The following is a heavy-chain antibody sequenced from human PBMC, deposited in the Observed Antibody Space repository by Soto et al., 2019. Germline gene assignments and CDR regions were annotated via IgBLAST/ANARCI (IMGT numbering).Heavy chain of an antibody. Sequence: GGSLRLSCAASGFSFSTYAMYWVRQAPGKGLEWVAVISYDGSNKYYADSVKGRFTISRDNSKNTLYLQMNSLRVEDTAVYYCARGPAMASYAFDIWGQGTMVTVPS. CDR3: ARGPAMASYAFDI. D-gene: IGHD5-18*01. J-gene: IGHJ3*02. CDR2: ISYDGSNK. CDR1: GFSFSTYA. V-gene: IGHV3-30*04.